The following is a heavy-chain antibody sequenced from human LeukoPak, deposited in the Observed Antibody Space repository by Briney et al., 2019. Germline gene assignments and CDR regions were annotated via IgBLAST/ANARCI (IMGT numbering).Heavy chain of an antibody. V-gene: IGHV3-53*01. Sequence: GGSLRLSRAASGFTVSSNYMSWVRQAPGKGLEWVSVIYSGGSTNYADSVKGRFTISRDNSKNTLYLQINSLRAEDTAVYYCASLNSGSYHNYFDYWGQGTLVTVSS. CDR2: IYSGGST. J-gene: IGHJ4*02. CDR3: ASLNSGSYHNYFDY. CDR1: GFTVSSNY. D-gene: IGHD1-26*01.